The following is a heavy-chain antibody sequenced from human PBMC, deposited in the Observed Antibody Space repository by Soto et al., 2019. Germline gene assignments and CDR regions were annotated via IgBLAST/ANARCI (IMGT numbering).Heavy chain of an antibody. CDR3: ATIPGHPYYFDF. J-gene: IGHJ4*02. V-gene: IGHV3-23*01. CDR2: ISDRGGIT. CDR1: GFTFSIYA. Sequence: GGSLRISCAASGFTFSIYAMSWVRQAPGKGLEWVSTISDRGGITYYADSVQGRFTISRDNSKNTLYLQMNGLRAEDTAIYYCATIPGHPYYFDFWGPGTLVNLFS.